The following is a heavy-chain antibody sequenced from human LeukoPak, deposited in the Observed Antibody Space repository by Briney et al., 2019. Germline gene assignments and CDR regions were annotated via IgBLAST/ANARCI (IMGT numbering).Heavy chain of an antibody. D-gene: IGHD3-22*01. J-gene: IGHJ4*02. CDR2: IYSGGST. V-gene: IGHV3-53*01. CDR1: GFTVSSNY. Sequence: PGGSLRLSCVASGFTVSSNYMSWVRQAPGKGLEWVSVIYSGGSTYYADSVKGRFTISRDNSKNTLYLQMNSLRAEDTAVYYCARDSSSGYYHYYFDYWGQGTLVTVSS. CDR3: ARDSSSGYYHYYFDY.